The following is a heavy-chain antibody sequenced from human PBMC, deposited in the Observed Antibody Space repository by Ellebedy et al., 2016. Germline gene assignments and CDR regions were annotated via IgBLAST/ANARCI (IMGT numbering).Heavy chain of an antibody. CDR3: ARDPDTAAKIDY. D-gene: IGHD5-18*01. V-gene: IGHV3-7*01. Sequence: ESLKISXPASGFTFSSYWMSWIRQAPEKGLEWVANIKQVGSEKYYVGSVKGRFTVSRDNAKNSLYLQMNSLRAEDTAVYYCARDPDTAAKIDYWGQGTLVTVSS. J-gene: IGHJ4*02. CDR2: IKQVGSEK. CDR1: GFTFSSYW.